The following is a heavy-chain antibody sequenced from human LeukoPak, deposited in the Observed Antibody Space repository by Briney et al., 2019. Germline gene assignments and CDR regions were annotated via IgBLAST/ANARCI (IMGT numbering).Heavy chain of an antibody. CDR2: IIPIFRTA. Sequence: ASVKVSCKASGGTFSSYAISWVRQAPGQGLEWMGGIIPIFRTANYAQKFQGRVTITADESTSTAYMELSSLRSEDTAVYYCARAPHRGYDFWSGHYPSFDYWGQGTLVTVSS. D-gene: IGHD3-3*01. V-gene: IGHV1-69*13. CDR3: ARAPHRGYDFWSGHYPSFDY. CDR1: GGTFSSYA. J-gene: IGHJ4*02.